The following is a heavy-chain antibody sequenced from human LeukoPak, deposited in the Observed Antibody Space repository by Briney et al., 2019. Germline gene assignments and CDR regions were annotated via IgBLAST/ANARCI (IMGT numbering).Heavy chain of an antibody. D-gene: IGHD6-13*01. CDR3: APATPGTVGKYYFDY. Sequence: ASVKVSCKASGYTFTGYYMHWVRQAPGQGLEWMGWINPNSGGTNYAQKFQGRVTMTRDTSISTAYMELSRLKSDDTAVYYCAPATPGTVGKYYFDYWGQGTLVTVSS. J-gene: IGHJ4*02. CDR2: INPNSGGT. V-gene: IGHV1-2*02. CDR1: GYTFTGYY.